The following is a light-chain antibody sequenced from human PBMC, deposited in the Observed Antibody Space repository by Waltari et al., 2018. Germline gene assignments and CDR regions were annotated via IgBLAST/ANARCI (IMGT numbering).Light chain of an antibody. Sequence: EIVLTQSPATLSLSPGERATLSCRASQTVTSYLAWYQQKSGQAPRLLIYAASNRAAVIPARFSGKGSGTNVTLAISGLETEDFAVYYCQQRSNWPLTFGGGTRLEIK. J-gene: IGKJ4*01. CDR3: QQRSNWPLT. V-gene: IGKV3-11*01. CDR2: AAS. CDR1: QTVTSY.